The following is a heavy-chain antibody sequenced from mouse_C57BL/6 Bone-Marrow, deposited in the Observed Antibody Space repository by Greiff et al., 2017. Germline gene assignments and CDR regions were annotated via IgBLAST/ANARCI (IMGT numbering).Heavy chain of an antibody. V-gene: IGHV1-55*01. CDR1: GYTFTSYW. CDR2: IYPGSGST. D-gene: IGHD2-12*01. J-gene: IGHJ3*01. CDR3: ARKGLYRAWFAY. Sequence: QVQLQQSGAELVKPGASVKMSCKASGYTFTSYWITWVKQRPGQGLEWIGDIYPGSGSTNYNEKFKSKATLTVDTSSSTAYMQLSSLTSEDSAVYYCARKGLYRAWFAYWGQGTLVTVSA.